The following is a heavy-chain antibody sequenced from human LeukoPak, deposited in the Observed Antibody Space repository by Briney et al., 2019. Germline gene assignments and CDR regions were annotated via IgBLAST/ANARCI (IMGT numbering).Heavy chain of an antibody. V-gene: IGHV1-2*02. D-gene: IGHD3-10*01. CDR2: INPNSGGT. CDR3: ARDESGSGSYYNAY. Sequence: ASVKVSCKASGYTFTGYYMHWVRQAPGQGLEWMGWINPNSGGTNYAQKFQGRVTMTRDTSISTAYMEPSRLRSDDTAVYYCARDESGSGSYYNAYWGQGTLVTVSS. J-gene: IGHJ4*02. CDR1: GYTFTGYY.